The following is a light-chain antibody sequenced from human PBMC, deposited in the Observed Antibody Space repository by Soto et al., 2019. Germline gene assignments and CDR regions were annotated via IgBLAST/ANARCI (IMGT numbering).Light chain of an antibody. CDR3: QQRSNWPPIT. CDR2: YAS. Sequence: ESVLTQSPATLSLSPGERATLSCRASQSVSSYLAWYQQKPGQAPRLLIYYASNRATGIPARFSGSGSGTDFTPTISSLEPEDFAVYYCQQRSNWPPITFGQGTRLEIK. V-gene: IGKV3-11*01. J-gene: IGKJ5*01. CDR1: QSVSSY.